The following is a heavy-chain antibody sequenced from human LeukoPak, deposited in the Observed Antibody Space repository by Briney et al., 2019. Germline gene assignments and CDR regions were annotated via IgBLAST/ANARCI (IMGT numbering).Heavy chain of an antibody. J-gene: IGHJ4*02. CDR3: ARGGYSGSYYKFS. D-gene: IGHD5-12*01. CDR2: ISKDGSIT. Sequence: PGGSLTLSCVASGFTFTDYWKHWLRQAPGKGPEWLSRISKDGSITVYADSTKGRFTVSRDNARSIVYLEVTSLRPEDTTVYYCARGGYSGSYYKFSWGPGTLVTVAS. CDR1: GFTFTDYW. V-gene: IGHV3-74*01.